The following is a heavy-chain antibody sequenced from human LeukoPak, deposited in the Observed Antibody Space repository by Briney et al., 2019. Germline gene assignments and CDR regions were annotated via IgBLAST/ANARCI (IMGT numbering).Heavy chain of an antibody. CDR3: ARASKRGGDCYSFDY. CDR2: INPNSGGT. J-gene: IGHJ4*02. D-gene: IGHD2-21*02. Sequence: GASVKVSCKASGYTFTGYYMHWVRQAPGQGPEWMGWINPNSGGTNYAQKFQGRVTMTRDTSISAAYMELSRLRSDDTAVYYCARASKRGGDCYSFDYWGQGTLVTVSS. CDR1: GYTFTGYY. V-gene: IGHV1-2*02.